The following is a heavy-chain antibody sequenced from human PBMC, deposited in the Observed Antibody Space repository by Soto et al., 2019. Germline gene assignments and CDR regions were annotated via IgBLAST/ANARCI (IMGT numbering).Heavy chain of an antibody. V-gene: IGHV1-2*02. D-gene: IGHD2-15*01. Sequence: QVQLVQSGAEVKKPGASVKVSCKASGYTFTDYYLHWVRQAPGQRLEWMGWINPNSGGTNSAQKFQGRVTMTRDTSISTAFLELSRLTSDDTAVYYCARKKSGDSVLLRYWGQGTLVTVSS. CDR3: ARKKSGDSVLLRY. J-gene: IGHJ4*02. CDR1: GYTFTDYY. CDR2: INPNSGGT.